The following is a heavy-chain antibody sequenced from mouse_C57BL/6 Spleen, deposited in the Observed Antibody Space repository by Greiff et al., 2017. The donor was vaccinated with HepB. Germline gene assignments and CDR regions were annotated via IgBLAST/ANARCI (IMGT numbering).Heavy chain of an antibody. CDR2: ISNGGGST. CDR1: GFTFSDYY. V-gene: IGHV5-12*01. Sequence: EVQGVESGGGLVQPGGSLKLSCAASGFTFSDYYMYWVRQTPEKRLEWVAYISNGGGSTYYPDTVKGRFTISRDNAKNTLYLQMSRLKSEDTAMYYCARHKLRYFDVWGTGTTVTVSS. CDR3: ARHKLRYFDV. J-gene: IGHJ1*03. D-gene: IGHD1-1*01.